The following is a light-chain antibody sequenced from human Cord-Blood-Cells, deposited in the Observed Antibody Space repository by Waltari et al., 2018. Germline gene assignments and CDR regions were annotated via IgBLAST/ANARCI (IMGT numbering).Light chain of an antibody. J-gene: IGKJ5*01. CDR1: ASVSSD. CDR2: DAS. Sequence: EIVLTQSPATLSLSPGERATLSCSASASVSSDLAWYQQKPGQAPRLLIYDASTRATGIPARFSGSGSGTDFTLTISSLEPEDFAVYYCQQRSNWPPITFGQGTRLEIK. CDR3: QQRSNWPPIT. V-gene: IGKV3-11*01.